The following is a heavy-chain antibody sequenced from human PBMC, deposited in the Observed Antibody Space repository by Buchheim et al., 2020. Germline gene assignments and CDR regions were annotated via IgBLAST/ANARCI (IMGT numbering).Heavy chain of an antibody. Sequence: EVQLLESGGGLVQPGGSLRLSCTASGFTFSNYAMSWVRQAPGKGLEWVSGLSSNGDGTYYADSVKGRFSISRDNSKSKLFLQMNSLRAGDTAVYYCTTGLRVVGATWGQGTL. CDR3: TTGLRVVGAT. CDR2: LSSNGDGT. D-gene: IGHD1-26*01. CDR1: GFTFSNYA. J-gene: IGHJ4*02. V-gene: IGHV3-23*01.